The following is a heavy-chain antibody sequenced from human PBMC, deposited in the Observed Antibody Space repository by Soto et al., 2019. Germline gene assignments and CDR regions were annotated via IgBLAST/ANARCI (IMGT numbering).Heavy chain of an antibody. CDR3: AGYGMDV. Sequence: PSETLSLTCTVSGGSISSYYWSWIRQPPGKGLEWIGYIYYSGSTNYNPSLKSRVTISVDTSKNQFSLKLSSVTAADTAVYYCAGYGMDVWGQGTTVTVSS. V-gene: IGHV4-59*01. CDR2: IYYSGST. J-gene: IGHJ6*02. CDR1: GGSISSYY.